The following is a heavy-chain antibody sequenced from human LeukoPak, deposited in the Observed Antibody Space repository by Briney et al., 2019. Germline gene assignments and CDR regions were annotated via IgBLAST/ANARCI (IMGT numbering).Heavy chain of an antibody. CDR3: AKDLVATKARYYYYYYGMDV. CDR2: ISGDGGST. J-gene: IGHJ6*02. V-gene: IGHV3-43*02. Sequence: PGGSLRLSCAASGFTFDDYAMHWVRQAPGKGLEWVSLISGDGGSTYYADSVKGRFTISRDNSKNSLYLQMNSLRTEDTALYYCAKDLVATKARYYYYYYGMDVWGQGTTVTVSS. CDR1: GFTFDDYA. D-gene: IGHD5-12*01.